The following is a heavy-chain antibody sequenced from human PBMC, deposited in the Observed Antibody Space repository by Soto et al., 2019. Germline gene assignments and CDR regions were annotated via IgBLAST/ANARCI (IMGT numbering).Heavy chain of an antibody. D-gene: IGHD5-12*01. V-gene: IGHV4-59*08. CDR1: GGSISSYY. J-gene: IGHJ5*02. CDR3: ARQRGGYSGSRFDP. Sequence: SETLSLTCTVSGGSISSYYWSWIRQPPGKGLEWIGYIYYSGSTNYNPSLKSRVTISVDTSKNQFSLKLSSVTAADTAVYYCARQRGGYSGSRFDPGGQGTLVTV. CDR2: IYYSGST.